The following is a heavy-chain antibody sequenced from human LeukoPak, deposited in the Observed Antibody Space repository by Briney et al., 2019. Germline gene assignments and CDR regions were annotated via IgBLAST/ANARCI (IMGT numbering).Heavy chain of an antibody. D-gene: IGHD3-22*01. CDR1: GFTFSSYA. J-gene: IGHJ4*02. CDR2: ISGSGGST. Sequence: GGSLRLSGAASGFTFSSYAMSWVRQAPGKGLEWVSAISGSGGSTYYADSVKGRFTISRDNSKNTLYLQMNSLRAEDTAVYYCAKVSYYYDSSGYYFPDYWGQGTLVTVSS. CDR3: AKVSYYYDSSGYYFPDY. V-gene: IGHV3-23*01.